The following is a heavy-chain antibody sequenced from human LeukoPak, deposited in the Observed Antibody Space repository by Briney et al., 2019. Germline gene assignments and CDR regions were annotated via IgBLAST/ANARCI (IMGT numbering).Heavy chain of an antibody. CDR1: GFTFSGSA. J-gene: IGHJ4*02. V-gene: IGHV3-73*01. CDR2: IRSKANNYAT. CDR3: TRNSRDSSTSNEFDY. Sequence: GGSLRLSCAASGFTFSGSAMHLVRQASGKGLEWVGRIRSKANNYATVYAASVKGRFTISRDDSINTAYLQMNSLKTEDTAVYYCTRNSRDSSTSNEFDYWGQGALVTVSS. D-gene: IGHD6-13*01.